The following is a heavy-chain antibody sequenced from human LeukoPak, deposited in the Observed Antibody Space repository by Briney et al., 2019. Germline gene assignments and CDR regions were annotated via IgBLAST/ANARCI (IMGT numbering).Heavy chain of an antibody. V-gene: IGHV3-48*04. J-gene: IGHJ4*02. CDR2: ISSGGGSI. D-gene: IGHD3-10*01. Sequence: GGSLRLSCLASGFTFSNYNMNWVRQAPGKGLEWVSFISSGGGSIYYADSVKGRFTISRDNAKNSLYLQMSNLRVEDTAVYSCARVGGSARYFDGWGQGTLVTVSS. CDR1: GFTFSNYN. CDR3: ARVGGSARYFDG.